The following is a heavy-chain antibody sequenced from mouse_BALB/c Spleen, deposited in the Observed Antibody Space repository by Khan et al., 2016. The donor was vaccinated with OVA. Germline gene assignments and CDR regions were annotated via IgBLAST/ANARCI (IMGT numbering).Heavy chain of an antibody. CDR3: ARRTSLYTLDY. V-gene: IGHV1-4*01. CDR2: ITPSSNFT. Sequence: QVQLQQPGAELARPGASVKMSCKASGYTFTSNTMHWVKQRPGQGLEWIGYITPSSNFTNYNQKFNGKATLTADKSSSTAYMQLSSLTSEDSAVXYCARRTSLYTLDYWGQGTSVTVSS. CDR1: GYTFTSNT. J-gene: IGHJ4*01.